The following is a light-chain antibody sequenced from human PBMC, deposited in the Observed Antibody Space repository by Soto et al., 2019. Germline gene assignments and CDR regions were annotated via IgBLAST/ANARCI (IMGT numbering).Light chain of an antibody. CDR3: QVWASTAEFFV. J-gene: IGLJ1*01. CDR2: YAT. V-gene: IGLV3-21*02. Sequence: YELTQPPSVSVAPGQTAKITCGGDKIGSKIVHWYKQRPGQAPVAFVVYATDRPSGIPDRISASRSGDTATLTISRVDAGDEADYYCQVWASTAEFFVFGSGTKVTVL. CDR1: KIGSKI.